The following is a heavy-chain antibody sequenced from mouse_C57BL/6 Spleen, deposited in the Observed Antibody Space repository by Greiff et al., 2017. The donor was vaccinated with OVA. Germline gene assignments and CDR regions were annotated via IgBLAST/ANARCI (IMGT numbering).Heavy chain of an antibody. CDR1: GYTFTSYW. D-gene: IGHD2-3*01. J-gene: IGHJ2*01. V-gene: IGHV1-59*01. CDR2: IDPSDSYT. CDR3: AREVDGYYYFDY. Sequence: QVQLQQPGAELVRPGTSVKLSCKASGYTFTSYWMHWVKQRPGQGLEWIGVIDPSDSYTNSNQKFKGKATLTVDTSSSTAYMQLSSLTSEDSAVYYCAREVDGYYYFDYWGQGTTLTVSS.